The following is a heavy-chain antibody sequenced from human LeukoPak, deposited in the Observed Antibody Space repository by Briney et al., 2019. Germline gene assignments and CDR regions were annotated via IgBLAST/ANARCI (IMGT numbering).Heavy chain of an antibody. CDR1: RYTFTGYY. Sequence: ASVKVSCKASRYTFTGYYMLLLRQDPGQGREWMGGINANSGGTNYAQNSQGKVTITADESTSTAYLELSSLRSEDTAMYYCARDDRYHYDSESYYQLDYWGQGTLVTVSS. CDR2: INANSGGT. V-gene: IGHV1-2*02. CDR3: ARDDRYHYDSESYYQLDY. J-gene: IGHJ4*02. D-gene: IGHD3-10*01.